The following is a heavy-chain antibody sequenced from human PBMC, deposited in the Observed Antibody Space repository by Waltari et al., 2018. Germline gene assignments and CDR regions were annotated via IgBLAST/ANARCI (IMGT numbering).Heavy chain of an antibody. CDR1: GYTFTSYD. CDR3: ARGPVVRGAKPGSLYYFDY. D-gene: IGHD3-10*01. Sequence: QVQLVQSGAEVKKPGSSVKVSCKASGYTFTSYDINWVRQAPGQGLEWMGWMNPNSGNTGYAQKFQGRVTMTRNTSISTAYMELSSLRSEDTAVYYCARGPVVRGAKPGSLYYFDYWGQGTLVTVSS. CDR2: MNPNSGNT. J-gene: IGHJ4*02. V-gene: IGHV1-8*01.